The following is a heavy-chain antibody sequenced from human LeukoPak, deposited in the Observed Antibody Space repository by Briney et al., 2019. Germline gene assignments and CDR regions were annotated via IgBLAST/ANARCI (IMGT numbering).Heavy chain of an antibody. J-gene: IGHJ4*02. V-gene: IGHV4-59*12. CDR3: ARSDLVSSGYYYDY. Sequence: SETLSLTCTVSGGSISSYYWSWIRQPPGKGLEWIGYIYYSGSTNYNPSLKSRVTISVDTSKNQFSLKLSSVTAADTAVYYCARSDLVSSGYYYDYWGQGTLVTVSS. CDR1: GGSISSYY. D-gene: IGHD3-22*01. CDR2: IYYSGST.